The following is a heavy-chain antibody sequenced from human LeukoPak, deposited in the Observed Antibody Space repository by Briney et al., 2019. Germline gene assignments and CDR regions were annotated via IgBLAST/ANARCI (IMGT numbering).Heavy chain of an antibody. J-gene: IGHJ4*02. CDR2: TYYSGST. CDR3: ARQAVRGVIMITYYFDY. V-gene: IGHV4-61*05. D-gene: IGHD3-10*01. CDR1: GGSISSSSFY. Sequence: SETLSLTCTVSGGSISSSSFYWSWIRQPPGKGLEWIGYTYYSGSTNYNPSLKSRVTISVDTSKNQFSLKLSSVTAADTAVYYCARQAVRGVIMITYYFDYWGQGTLVTVSS.